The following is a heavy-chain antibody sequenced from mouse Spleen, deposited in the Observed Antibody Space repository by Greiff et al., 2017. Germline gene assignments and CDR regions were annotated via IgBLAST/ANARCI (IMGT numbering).Heavy chain of an antibody. CDR2: IYPGDGDT. CDR3: ARRMITTGGYAMDY. CDR1: GYAFSSSW. D-gene: IGHD2-4*01. V-gene: IGHV1-82*01. Sequence: QVQLQQSGPELVKPGASVKISCKASGYAFSSSWMNWVKQRPGKGLEWIGRIYPGDGDTNYNGKFKGKATLTADKSSSTAYMQLSSLTSEDSAVYFCARRMITTGGYAMDYWGQGTSVTVPS. J-gene: IGHJ4*01.